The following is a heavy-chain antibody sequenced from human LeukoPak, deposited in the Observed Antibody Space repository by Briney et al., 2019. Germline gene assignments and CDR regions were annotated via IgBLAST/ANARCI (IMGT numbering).Heavy chain of an antibody. D-gene: IGHD1-26*01. CDR2: IKQDGSER. CDR1: GFIFSSYW. CDR3: ARIRNNGGSYLFDY. J-gene: IGHJ4*02. Sequence: GGSLRLSCAASGFIFSSYWMSWVRQAPGKGLEWVANIKQDGSERYYVDSVKGRFTISRDNAKNSLYLQMNSLRAEDTAVYYCARIRNNGGSYLFDYWGQGTLVTVSS. V-gene: IGHV3-7*01.